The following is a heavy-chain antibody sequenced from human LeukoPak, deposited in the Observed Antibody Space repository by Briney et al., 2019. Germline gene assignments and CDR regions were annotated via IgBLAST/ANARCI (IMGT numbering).Heavy chain of an antibody. Sequence: SETLSLTCTVSGGSISSSSYYWGWIRQPPGKGLEWIGNIDYSGSTYYNPSLKSRVTISVDTSKNQFSLKLSSVTAADTAVYYCARDNSVMYGSGSYPFDYWGQGTLVTVSS. CDR1: GGSISSSSYY. CDR3: ARDNSVMYGSGSYPFDY. D-gene: IGHD3-10*01. J-gene: IGHJ4*02. V-gene: IGHV4-39*07. CDR2: IDYSGST.